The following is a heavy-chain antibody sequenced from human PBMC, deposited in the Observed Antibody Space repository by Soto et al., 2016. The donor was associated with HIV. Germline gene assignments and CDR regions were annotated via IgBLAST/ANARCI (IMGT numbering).Heavy chain of an antibody. CDR3: AREPAPRGHSRGIDF. J-gene: IGHJ4*02. CDR1: NASISSTSYY. Sequence: QVRLQESGPGLVKPGQTLSLTCAISNASISSTSYYWTWIRQQSDRDFEWIGSTDNTGKNLLQSRPSKSRVTISVDTSRNRLLLLLRSMKVADAGTYFCAREPAPRGHSRGIDFWGQGLRVIISS. D-gene: IGHD5-18*01. CDR2: TDNTGKN. V-gene: IGHV4-31*02.